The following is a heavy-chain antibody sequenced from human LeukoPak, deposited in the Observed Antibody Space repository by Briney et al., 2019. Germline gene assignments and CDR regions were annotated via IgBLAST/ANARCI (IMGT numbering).Heavy chain of an antibody. CDR2: INPSGGST. D-gene: IGHD3-22*01. Sequence: ASVKVSCKASGYTFTSYGISWVRQAPGQGLEWMGIINPSGGSTSYAQKFQGRVTMTRDMSTSTVYMELSSLRSEDTAVYYCARDGDYYDSSGRRMGTIRVGYWGQGTLVTVSS. CDR1: GYTFTSYG. V-gene: IGHV1-46*01. J-gene: IGHJ4*02. CDR3: ARDGDYYDSSGRRMGTIRVGY.